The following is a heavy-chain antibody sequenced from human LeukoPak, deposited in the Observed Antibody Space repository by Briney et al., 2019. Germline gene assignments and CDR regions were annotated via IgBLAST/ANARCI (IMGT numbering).Heavy chain of an antibody. D-gene: IGHD3-16*02. V-gene: IGHV3-48*03. CDR3: ARDGYDYVWGSYRYPLEY. CDR2: ISSSGSTI. J-gene: IGHJ4*02. CDR1: GFTFSSYE. Sequence: PGGSLRLSCAASGFTFSSYEMNWVRQASGKGLEWVSYISSSGSTIYYADSVKGRFTISRDNAKNSLYLQMNSLRAEDTAVYYCARDGYDYVWGSYRYPLEYWGQGTLVTVSS.